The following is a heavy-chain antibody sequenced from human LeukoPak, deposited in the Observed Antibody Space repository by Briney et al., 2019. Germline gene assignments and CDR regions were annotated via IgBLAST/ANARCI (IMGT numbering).Heavy chain of an antibody. J-gene: IGHJ1*01. CDR2: ISAYNGNT. D-gene: IGHD3-22*01. Sequence: ASVEVSCKASGYTFTSYGISWVRQAAGQGLEWMGWISAYNGNTNYAQKLQGRVTMTTDTSTSTAYMELRSLRSDDTAVYYCARVINYYYDSSGYRYWGQGTLVTVSS. V-gene: IGHV1-18*01. CDR3: ARVINYYYDSSGYRY. CDR1: GYTFTSYG.